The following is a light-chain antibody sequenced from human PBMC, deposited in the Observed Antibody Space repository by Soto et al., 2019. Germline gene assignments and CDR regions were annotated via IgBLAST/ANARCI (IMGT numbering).Light chain of an antibody. CDR1: SSDVGRYDY. V-gene: IGLV2-14*01. Sequence: QSVLTQPAYVSGSPGQSITISCTGTSSDVGRYDYVSWFQQHPGRAPKLLIYEVINRPSGVSVRFSGSKSGNTASLTISGLQAEDEADFYCSSFTSGNTGVFGGGTKLTVL. CDR2: EVI. J-gene: IGLJ3*02. CDR3: SSFTSGNTGV.